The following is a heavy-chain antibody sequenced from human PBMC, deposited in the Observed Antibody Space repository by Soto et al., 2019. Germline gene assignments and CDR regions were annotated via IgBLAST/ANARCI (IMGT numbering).Heavy chain of an antibody. CDR3: ARDQSGYSSGWYGYYYYGMDV. Sequence: GASVKVSCKASGYTFTGYYMHWVRQAPGQGLKWMGWINPNSGGTNYAQKFQGWVTMTRDTSISTAYMELSRLRSDDTAVYYCARDQSGYSSGWYGYYYYGMDVWGQGTTVTVSS. CDR1: GYTFTGYY. CDR2: INPNSGGT. D-gene: IGHD6-19*01. V-gene: IGHV1-2*04. J-gene: IGHJ6*02.